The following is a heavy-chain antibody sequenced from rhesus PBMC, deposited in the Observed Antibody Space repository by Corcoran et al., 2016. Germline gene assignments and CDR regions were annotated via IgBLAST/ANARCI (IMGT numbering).Heavy chain of an antibody. Sequence: VEQLVESGGALVQPGASLRLSCAASEFTFSSYDIHWVRQAPGKGLAWVSAFIIGGGTYYPDSVKGRFTISRDNAKNSLYLQMNSLRAEDTAVYYCARGIRDYYGLDSWGQGVVVTVSS. CDR3: ARGIRDYYGLDS. CDR2: FIIGGGT. J-gene: IGHJ6*01. CDR1: EFTFSSYD. D-gene: IGHD2-2*01. V-gene: IGHV3-132*02.